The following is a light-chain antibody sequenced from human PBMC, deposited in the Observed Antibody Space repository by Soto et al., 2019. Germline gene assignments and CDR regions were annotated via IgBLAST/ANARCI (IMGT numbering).Light chain of an antibody. J-gene: IGKJ5*01. V-gene: IGKV3-20*01. CDR1: QSVSSTY. CDR3: QQYGGSMT. CDR2: GAS. Sequence: EIVLTQSPDTLSLSPGDGATLSCRASQSVSSTYLAWYQQKPGQAPRLLIYGASSRATGIPDRFIGSGSGTDFTLTISRLEPEDFAVYYCQQYGGSMTFGQGTRLEIE.